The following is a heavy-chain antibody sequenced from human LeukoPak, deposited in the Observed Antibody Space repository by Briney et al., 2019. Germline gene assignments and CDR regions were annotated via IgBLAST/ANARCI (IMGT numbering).Heavy chain of an antibody. V-gene: IGHV3-21*01. CDR3: AKSWESIAAAGTDY. D-gene: IGHD6-13*01. Sequence: GGSLRLSCAASGFTFSTCSMDWVRQAPGKGLEWVSSISRSSSYIYYADSVKGRFTISRDNAKNSLYLQMNSLRAEDAAVFYCAKSWESIAAAGTDYWGQGTLVTVSS. CDR2: ISRSSSYI. CDR1: GFTFSTCS. J-gene: IGHJ4*02.